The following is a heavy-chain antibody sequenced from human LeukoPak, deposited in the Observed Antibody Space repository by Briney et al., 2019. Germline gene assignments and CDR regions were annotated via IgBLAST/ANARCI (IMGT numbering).Heavy chain of an antibody. CDR3: ARDPSSRSTVTTSSSYFDP. CDR2: ISSSSSYI. D-gene: IGHD4-17*01. V-gene: IGHV3-21*01. CDR1: GFTFSSYS. J-gene: IGHJ5*02. Sequence: GGSLRLSCAASGFTFSSYSMNWVRQAPGKGLEWVSSISSSSSYIYYADSVKGRFTISRDNAKNSLYLQMNSLRTEDTAVYYCARDPSSRSTVTTSSSYFDPWGQGTLVTVSS.